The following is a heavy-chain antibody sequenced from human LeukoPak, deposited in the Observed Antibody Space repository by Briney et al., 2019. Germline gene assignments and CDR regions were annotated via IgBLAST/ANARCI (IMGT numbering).Heavy chain of an antibody. CDR3: ARVWYSSSWYHNWFDP. J-gene: IGHJ5*02. Sequence: SETLSLTCTVSGYSISSGYYWGWIRQPPGKGLEWIGIIYHSGSTYYNPSLKSRVTISVDTSKNQFSLKLSTVTAADTAVYSCARVWYSSSWYHNWFDPWGQGNLVTVSS. CDR1: GYSISSGYY. V-gene: IGHV4-38-2*02. D-gene: IGHD6-13*01. CDR2: IYHSGST.